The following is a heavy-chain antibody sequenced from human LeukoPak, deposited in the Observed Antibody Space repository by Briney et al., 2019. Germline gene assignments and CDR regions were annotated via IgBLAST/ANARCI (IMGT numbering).Heavy chain of an antibody. V-gene: IGHV3-33*01. J-gene: IGHJ4*02. D-gene: IGHD1-26*01. CDR3: ARCSGSNSGRVDN. Sequence: GRSLRLSCAASGFTFSSYGMHWVRQAPGKGLEWVAVIWYDGSNKYYADSVKGRFTISSDNSNGMVFLQLNSLRAEDTALYYCARCSGSNSGRVDNWGQGALVTVSS. CDR2: IWYDGSNK. CDR1: GFTFSSYG.